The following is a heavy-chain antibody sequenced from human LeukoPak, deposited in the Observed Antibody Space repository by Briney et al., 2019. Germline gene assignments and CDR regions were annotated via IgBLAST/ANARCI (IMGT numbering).Heavy chain of an antibody. J-gene: IGHJ6*02. CDR2: ISSGGSTI. V-gene: IGHV3-11*04. Sequence: GGSLRLSCAVSGFTFSDYYMSWIRQAPGKGLEWVSYISSGGSTISHADSVKGRFTISRDNAKNSLYLQMNSLRAEDTAVYYCARGEQWLTPSPHGMDVWGQGTTVTVSS. D-gene: IGHD6-19*01. CDR1: GFTFSDYY. CDR3: ARGEQWLTPSPHGMDV.